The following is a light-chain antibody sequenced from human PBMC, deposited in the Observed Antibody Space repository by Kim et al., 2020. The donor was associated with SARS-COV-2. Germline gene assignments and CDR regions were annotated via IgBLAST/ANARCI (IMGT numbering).Light chain of an antibody. CDR1: KLGDRY. J-gene: IGLJ3*02. CDR3: QAWDSSTKWV. Sequence: SYELTQPPSVSVSPGQTASITCSGDKLGDRYACWYQRKPGQSPLLVIYQDNKRPSGIPERFSGSNSGNTATLTISGTQAMDEADYYCQAWDSSTKWVFGGGTKLTVL. V-gene: IGLV3-1*01. CDR2: QDN.